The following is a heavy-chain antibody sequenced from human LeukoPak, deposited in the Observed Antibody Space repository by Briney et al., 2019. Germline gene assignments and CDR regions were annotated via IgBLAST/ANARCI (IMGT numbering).Heavy chain of an antibody. V-gene: IGHV3-23*01. J-gene: IGHJ4*02. CDR3: AKDKGGAAGSFDY. Sequence: VGSLRLSCAASGFIFNNYAMNWVRQAPGKGPEWVSFISGDAGSTYYADSGKGRFTISRHNSKNTLFVQMNSLRADDTAVYYCAKDKGGAAGSFDYWGQGTLVTVSS. CDR1: GFIFNNYA. CDR2: ISGDAGST. D-gene: IGHD6-13*01.